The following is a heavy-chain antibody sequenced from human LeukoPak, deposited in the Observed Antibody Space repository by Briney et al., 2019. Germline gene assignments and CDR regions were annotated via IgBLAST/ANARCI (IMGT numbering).Heavy chain of an antibody. CDR2: ISYSGST. J-gene: IGHJ5*02. Sequence: SETLSLTCTVSNGSISSYYWSWIRQPPGKGLEWIGYISYSGSTNYNPSLKSRVTISVDTSKNQFSLKLSSVTAADTAVYYCARGGRWLDPWGQGTLVTVSS. D-gene: IGHD3-16*01. CDR1: NGSISSYY. CDR3: ARGGRWLDP. V-gene: IGHV4-59*01.